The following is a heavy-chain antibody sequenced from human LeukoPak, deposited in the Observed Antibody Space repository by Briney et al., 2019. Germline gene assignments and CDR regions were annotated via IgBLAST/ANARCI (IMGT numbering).Heavy chain of an antibody. CDR2: ITGSGTNR. Sequence: GRSSRLSCVASGFTFSNYAMSWVRQAPGKGREWVSAITGSGTNRYYADSLKGRFTTSRDNSKNTVFLQMNSLRHEDTAIYYCVIWGDYDVLTGYYVPDYWGQGTLVTVAS. D-gene: IGHD3-9*01. J-gene: IGHJ4*02. V-gene: IGHV3-23*01. CDR3: VIWGDYDVLTGYYVPDY. CDR1: GFTFSNYA.